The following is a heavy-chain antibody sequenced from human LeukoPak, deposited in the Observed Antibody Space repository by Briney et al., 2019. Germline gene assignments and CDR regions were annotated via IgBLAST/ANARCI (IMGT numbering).Heavy chain of an antibody. V-gene: IGHV1-69*05. CDR3: ASTYDSSGYYFPSWFDP. CDR2: IIPIFGTA. Sequence: SVKVSCKASGGTFSSYAISWVRQAPGQGLEWMGGIIPIFGTANYAQKFQGRVTITTDESTSTAYMELSSLRSEDTAVYYCASTYDSSGYYFPSWFDPWGQGTLVTVSS. D-gene: IGHD3-22*01. CDR1: GGTFSSYA. J-gene: IGHJ5*02.